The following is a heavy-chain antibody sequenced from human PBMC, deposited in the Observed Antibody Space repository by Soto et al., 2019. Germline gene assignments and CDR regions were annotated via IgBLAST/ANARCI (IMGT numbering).Heavy chain of an antibody. V-gene: IGHV4-39*01. CDR2: AYYSGNT. J-gene: IGHJ4*02. Sequence: SETLSLTCTVSGGSISSSSYFWGWIRQPPGKGLEWIGTAYYSGNTYYSPSLKSRVTISVDTSKNQFSLDVISVTAADTAVYFCAIYIRRGSTVRGIDSWGKGSSVTVAS. D-gene: IGHD1-26*01. CDR3: AIYIRRGSTVRGIDS. CDR1: GGSISSSSYF.